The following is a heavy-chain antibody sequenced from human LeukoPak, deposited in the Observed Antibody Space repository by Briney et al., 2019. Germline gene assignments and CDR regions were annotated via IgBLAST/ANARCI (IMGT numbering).Heavy chain of an antibody. CDR3: ARGVFLAAAGSYYFDY. J-gene: IGHJ4*02. D-gene: IGHD6-13*01. V-gene: IGHV4-39*07. CDR1: GGSISSSSYY. CDR2: IYYSGST. Sequence: SETLSLTCTVSGGSISSSSYYWGWIRQPPGKGLEWIGSIYYSGSTYYNPSLKSRVTISVDTSKNQFSLKLSSVTAADTAVYYCARGVFLAAAGSYYFDYWGQGTLVTVSS.